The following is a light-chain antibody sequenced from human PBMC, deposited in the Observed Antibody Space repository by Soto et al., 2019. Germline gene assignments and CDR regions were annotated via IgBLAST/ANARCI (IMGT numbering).Light chain of an antibody. V-gene: IGKV1-5*01. Sequence: DIQMTQSPSILSASVGDRVTITCRASQTIDSWLAWYQQKPGKAPKLLIYDASSLESGVSSRFSGSGYGTDFTLTISNLQPDDFATYYCQQYNRLITFGQGTDWRL. CDR2: DAS. CDR1: QTIDSW. J-gene: IGKJ5*01. CDR3: QQYNRLIT.